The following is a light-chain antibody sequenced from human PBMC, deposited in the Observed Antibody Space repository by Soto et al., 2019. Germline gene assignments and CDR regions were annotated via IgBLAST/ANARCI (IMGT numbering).Light chain of an antibody. CDR3: TSFSSSTSLDV. CDR2: QVT. CDR1: TRDIAGYNY. V-gene: IGLV2-14*01. Sequence: SALTQPASVSRSLGQSITISCTGTTRDIAGYNYISWYQQLPGKAPKLMIYQVTIRPSGISNRFSGSKSGNTASLTISGLQAEDEADYYCTSFSSSTSLDVFGTGTKVTVL. J-gene: IGLJ1*01.